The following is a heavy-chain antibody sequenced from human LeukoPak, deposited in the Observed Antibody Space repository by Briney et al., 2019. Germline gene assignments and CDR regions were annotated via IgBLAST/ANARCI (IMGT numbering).Heavy chain of an antibody. CDR1: GGSISSGGYS. CDR2: IYHSGST. D-gene: IGHD3-10*01. CDR3: ARAYYYGSGSRPFYFDY. Sequence: ASETLSLTCAVSGGSISSGGYSWSWIRQPPGKGLEWIGYIYHSGSTYYNPSLKSRVTISVDRSKNQFSLKLSSVTAADTAVYYCARAYYYGSGSRPFYFDYWGQGTLVTVSS. J-gene: IGHJ4*02. V-gene: IGHV4-30-2*01.